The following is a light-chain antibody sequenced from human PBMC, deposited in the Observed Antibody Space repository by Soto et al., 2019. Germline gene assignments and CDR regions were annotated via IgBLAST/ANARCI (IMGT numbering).Light chain of an antibody. CDR3: QQLNSYPRT. CDR1: QGISSY. V-gene: IGKV1-9*01. J-gene: IGKJ1*01. CDR2: AAS. Sequence: DIQLTQSPSFLSASVGDRVTITCRASQGISSYLAWYQQKPGKAPNLLIYAASTLQSGVPSRFSDSGSGTEFTLTISSLQPEDFTTYYCQQLNSYPRTFGQGTKVEIK.